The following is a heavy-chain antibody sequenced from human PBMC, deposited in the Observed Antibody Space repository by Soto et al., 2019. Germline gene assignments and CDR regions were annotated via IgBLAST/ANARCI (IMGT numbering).Heavy chain of an antibody. CDR3: ASSLLHDYGDYAYFQN. Sequence: SETLSLTCPFSCDSINNFYLSLILHPPVKGLEWIGYIYYSGSTYYNPSLKSRVTISIDTSKNQFSLKLSSVTAADTAVYYCASSLLHDYGDYAYFQNWGQGTLVTVSS. CDR1: CDSINNFY. CDR2: IYYSGST. D-gene: IGHD4-17*01. V-gene: IGHV4-59*12. J-gene: IGHJ1*01.